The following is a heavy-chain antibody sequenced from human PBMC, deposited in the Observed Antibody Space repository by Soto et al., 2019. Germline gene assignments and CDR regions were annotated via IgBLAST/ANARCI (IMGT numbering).Heavy chain of an antibody. D-gene: IGHD6-19*01. CDR2: ISSSSSYI. V-gene: IGHV3-21*01. Sequence: EVQLVESGGGLVKPGGSLRLSCAASGFTFSSYSMNWVRQAAGKGLEWVSSISSSSSYIYYADSVKGRFTITRDNAKNSMYLKMNSLQAEDKAVYYCARDKQWLVRGYYYGMDVWCQGTTVTVSS. CDR3: ARDKQWLVRGYYYGMDV. J-gene: IGHJ6*02. CDR1: GFTFSSYS.